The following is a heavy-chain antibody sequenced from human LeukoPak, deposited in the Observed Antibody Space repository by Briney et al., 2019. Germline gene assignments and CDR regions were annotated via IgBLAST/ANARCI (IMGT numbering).Heavy chain of an antibody. J-gene: IGHJ4*02. D-gene: IGHD3-10*01. V-gene: IGHV3-48*03. Sequence: PGGSLRLSCVVSGFTFSSYEMNWVRQAPGMGLEWVSYICSRGSCIYYAESVKGRFTISRDNAKNSLCLQMNSLRAEDTAVYYCARDLYYFGSGSYVPGLPDYWGQGTLVTVSS. CDR2: ICSRGSCI. CDR1: GFTFSSYE. CDR3: ARDLYYFGSGSYVPGLPDY.